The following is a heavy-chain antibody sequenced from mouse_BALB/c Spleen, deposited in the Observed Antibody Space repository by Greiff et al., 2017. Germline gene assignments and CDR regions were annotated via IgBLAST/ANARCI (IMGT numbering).Heavy chain of an antibody. CDR3: ATYDYDVAPFAY. J-gene: IGHJ3*01. CDR1: GYTFTSYW. D-gene: IGHD2-4*01. V-gene: IGHV1-7*01. Sequence: QVQLQQSGAELAKPGASVKMSCKASGYTFTSYWMHWVKQRPGQGLEWIGYINPSTGYTEYNQKFKDKATLTADKSSSTAYMQLSSLTSEDSAVYYCATYDYDVAPFAYWGQGTLVTVPA. CDR2: INPSTGYT.